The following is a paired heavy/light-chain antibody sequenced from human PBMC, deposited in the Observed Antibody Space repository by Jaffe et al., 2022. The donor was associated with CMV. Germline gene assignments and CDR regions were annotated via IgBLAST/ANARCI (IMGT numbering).Heavy chain of an antibody. Sequence: QVQLQESGPGLVKPSETLSLTCTVSGGSISGYYWSWIRQPPGKGLEWIGWIYYNGATNYNPSLQSRVTMSVDTSKNHFSLNLYSVTAADTALYYCARYIPVTQKSLDMWGQGTMVTVSS. CDR3: ARYIPVTQKSLDM. CDR1: GGSISGYY. CDR2: IYYNGAT. D-gene: IGHD2-21*02. J-gene: IGHJ3*02. V-gene: IGHV4-59*01.
Light chain of an antibody. J-gene: IGLJ1*01. CDR3: YSFSSSISYV. CDR2: DVN. V-gene: IGLV2-14*03. CDR1: SSDVGDYNY. Sequence: QSALTQPASVSGSPGQSITISCTGTSSDVGDYNYVSWYQLHPGKAPKLLIYDVNNRPSGVSNRFSGSKSGNTASLTISGLQAEDEADYYCYSFSSSISYVFGTGTKVTVL.